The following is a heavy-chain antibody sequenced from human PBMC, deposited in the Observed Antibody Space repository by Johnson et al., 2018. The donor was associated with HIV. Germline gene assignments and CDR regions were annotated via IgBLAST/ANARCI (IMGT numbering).Heavy chain of an antibody. CDR3: ASGLGIVGATRSAFDI. CDR2: INSDGSST. D-gene: IGHD1-26*01. CDR1: GFTFSRYW. V-gene: IGHV3-74*02. Sequence: VQLVESGGGVVQPGGSLRLSCAASGFTFSRYWMNWVRQAPGKGLLWVSRINSDGSSTSYADTVKGRFTISRDNAKNTLYLQMNSLRAEDTAVYYCASGLGIVGATRSAFDIWGQGTMVTVSS. J-gene: IGHJ3*02.